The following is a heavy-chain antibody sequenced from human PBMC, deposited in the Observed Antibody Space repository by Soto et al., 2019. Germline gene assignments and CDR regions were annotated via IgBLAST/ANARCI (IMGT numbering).Heavy chain of an antibody. Sequence: ASLKSFCCTSGDTFTDFYMHWVRHAPGRGREWMGWINPNSGGTKYAQNFQGWVTMTRDTSISRAYMELSRLRSDDTAVYYCATSRTSIAVAGETDYDFDYWGQGALVTVSS. CDR1: GDTFTDFY. D-gene: IGHD6-19*01. V-gene: IGHV1-2*04. CDR3: ATSRTSIAVAGETDYDFDY. J-gene: IGHJ4*02. CDR2: INPNSGGT.